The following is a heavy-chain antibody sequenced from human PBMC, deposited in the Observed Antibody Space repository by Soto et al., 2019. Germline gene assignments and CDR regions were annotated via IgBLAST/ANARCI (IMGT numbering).Heavy chain of an antibody. Sequence: PGGSLRLSCAASGFTFSSYEMNWVRQAPGKGLEWVSYISSSGSTIYYADSVKGRFTISRDNAKNSLYLEMNSLRAEDTALYYCAKDRGPCSGNKVSSLHSSYGMDFSGPALTRTVSS. V-gene: IGHV3-48*03. CDR2: ISSSGSTI. CDR3: AKDRGPCSGNKVSSLHSSYGMDF. J-gene: IGHJ6*02. D-gene: IGHD1-26*01. CDR1: GFTFSSYE.